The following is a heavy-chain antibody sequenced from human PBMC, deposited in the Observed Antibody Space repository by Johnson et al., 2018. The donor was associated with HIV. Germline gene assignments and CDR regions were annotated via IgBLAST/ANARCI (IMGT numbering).Heavy chain of an antibody. CDR3: ARLYDSSGYGAFDI. V-gene: IGHV3-66*02. J-gene: IGHJ3*02. D-gene: IGHD3-22*01. CDR1: GFTFSDYY. CDR2: IYRDGNT. Sequence: VQLVESGGGVVRPGGSLRLSCAASGFTFSDYYMSWIRQAPGKGLEWVSVIYRDGNTNYADSVKGRFTISRDNSKNTLYLQMNSLRADDTAVYYWARLYDSSGYGAFDIWGQGTMVTVSS.